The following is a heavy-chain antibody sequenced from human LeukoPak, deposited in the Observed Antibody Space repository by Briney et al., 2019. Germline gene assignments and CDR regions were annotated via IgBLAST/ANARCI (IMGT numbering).Heavy chain of an antibody. J-gene: IGHJ4*02. CDR3: ARHTYARPFDF. V-gene: IGHV4-59*08. Sequence: SETLSLTCTVSGGSISGSYWSWIRQPPGKGLQWIGYIFYTGDNNYNPSLKTRATVSMDTSKNQFSLKMTSVTAADTAVYYCARHTYARPFDFWGQGTLVTVSS. D-gene: IGHD6-6*01. CDR2: IFYTGDN. CDR1: GGSISGSY.